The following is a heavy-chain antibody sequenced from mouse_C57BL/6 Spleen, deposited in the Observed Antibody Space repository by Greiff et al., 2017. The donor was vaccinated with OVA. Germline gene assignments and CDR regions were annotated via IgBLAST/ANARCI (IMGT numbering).Heavy chain of an antibody. Sequence: VQLVESGPGLVQPSQSLSITCTVSGFSLTSYGVHWVRQSPGKGLEWLGVIWSGGSTDYNAAFISRLSISKDNSKSQVFFKMNSLQADDTAIYYCAITYYSNSWFAYWGQGTLVTVSA. CDR1: GFSLTSYG. D-gene: IGHD2-5*01. J-gene: IGHJ3*01. V-gene: IGHV2-2*01. CDR2: IWSGGST. CDR3: AITYYSNSWFAY.